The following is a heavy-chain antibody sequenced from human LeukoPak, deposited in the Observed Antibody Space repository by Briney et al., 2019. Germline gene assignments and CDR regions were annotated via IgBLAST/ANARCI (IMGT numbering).Heavy chain of an antibody. CDR1: GFTFSSYW. D-gene: IGHD1-1*01. CDR3: ARPLGTNCRRCPFDY. CDR2: IKLDGNEK. J-gene: IGHJ4*02. Sequence: GGSLRLSCAASGFTFSSYWMSWVRQAPGKGLEWVANIKLDGNEKYYVDSVKGRFTISRDNAKNSLYLQMNSPRAEDTAVYYCARPLGTNCRRCPFDYWGQGTLVTVSS. V-gene: IGHV3-7*01.